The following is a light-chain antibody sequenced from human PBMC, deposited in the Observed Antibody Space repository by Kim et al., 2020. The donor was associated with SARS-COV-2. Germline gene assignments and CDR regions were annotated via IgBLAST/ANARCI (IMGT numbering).Light chain of an antibody. Sequence: NFMLTQPHSVSESPGKTVTISCTRSSGSIASNYVQWYQLRPGSAPTTVIYEDDQRPSGAPDRFSGSIDSSSNSASLTISGLKTEDEADYYCQSYDSSNSWVFGGGTKVTVL. CDR2: EDD. V-gene: IGLV6-57*04. J-gene: IGLJ3*02. CDR3: QSYDSSNSWV. CDR1: SGSIASNY.